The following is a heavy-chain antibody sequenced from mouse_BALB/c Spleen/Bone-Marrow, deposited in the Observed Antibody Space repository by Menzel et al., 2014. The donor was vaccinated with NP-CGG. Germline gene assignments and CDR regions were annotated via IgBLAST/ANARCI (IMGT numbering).Heavy chain of an antibody. Sequence: EVQLVESGAEFVKPGASVKLSCTASGFNFNDTYMHWVRQTPEQGLEWIGRIDPANGNTKYDPKFQGKVTITADRSSNTTYLQPRSLRSRAYAIYYYDRTLYCGRAWFAYWGQGTLVTVSA. CDR2: IDPANGNT. CDR1: GFNFNDTY. D-gene: IGHD1-2*01. V-gene: IGHV14-3*02. CDR3: DRTLYCGRAWFAY. J-gene: IGHJ3*01.